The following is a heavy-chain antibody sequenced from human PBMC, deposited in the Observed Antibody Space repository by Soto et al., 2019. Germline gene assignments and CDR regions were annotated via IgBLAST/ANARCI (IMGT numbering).Heavy chain of an antibody. Sequence: QVQLEESGGGVVQPGTSLRLSCAASGFTFNAYSMHCVRQAPGKGLEGVAVISYDGHHEYYVDSVKGRFTISRDNPKNAVILQMNSLTVEDTAVYFCATDRTVLAGRRRSYVKYGIDAWGQGTTVIVS. V-gene: IGHV3-30*04. D-gene: IGHD6-6*01. CDR2: ISYDGHHE. J-gene: IGHJ6*02. CDR3: ATDRTVLAGRRRSYVKYGIDA. CDR1: GFTFNAYS.